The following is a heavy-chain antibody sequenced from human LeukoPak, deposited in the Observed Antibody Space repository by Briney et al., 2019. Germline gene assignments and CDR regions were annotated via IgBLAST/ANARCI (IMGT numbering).Heavy chain of an antibody. CDR3: ARGELTHTYMIIRSYTFDY. V-gene: IGHV4-4*07. CDR2: IYSSGGT. CDR1: GGSISSYY. D-gene: IGHD2-2*02. J-gene: IGHJ4*02. Sequence: SETLSLTCTVSGGSISSYYWSWIRQPAGKGLEWIGRIYSSGGTKYNPSLKSRVTMSLDTSKNQFSLKLSSVTAADTAVYYCARGELTHTYMIIRSYTFDYWGQGTLVTVSS.